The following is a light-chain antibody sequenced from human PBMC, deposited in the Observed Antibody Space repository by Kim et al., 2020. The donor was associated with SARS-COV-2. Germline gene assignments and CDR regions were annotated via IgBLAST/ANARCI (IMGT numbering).Light chain of an antibody. J-gene: IGKJ2*01. V-gene: IGKV3-20*01. Sequence: PRERATLLCRASPSLSRSYLAWSQQKPGQAPRPPNFGASRRATGIPDRFSGSGSGKDFTLTISRLEPEDFAVYYWQQYGSSPRTFGQGTKPEI. CDR2: GAS. CDR3: QQYGSSPRT. CDR1: PSLSRSY.